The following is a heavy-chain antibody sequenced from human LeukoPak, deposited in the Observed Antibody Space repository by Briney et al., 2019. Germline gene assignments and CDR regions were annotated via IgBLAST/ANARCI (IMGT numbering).Heavy chain of an antibody. D-gene: IGHD4-17*01. Sequence: SETLSLTCTVSGGSVSSGSYYWSWIRQPPGMGLEWIGYIYYSGSTNYNPSLKSRVTISVDTSKNQFSLKLSSVTAADTAVYYCASSTVTVDYWGQGTLVTVSS. CDR3: ASSTVTVDY. J-gene: IGHJ4*02. V-gene: IGHV4-61*01. CDR1: GGSVSSGSYY. CDR2: IYYSGST.